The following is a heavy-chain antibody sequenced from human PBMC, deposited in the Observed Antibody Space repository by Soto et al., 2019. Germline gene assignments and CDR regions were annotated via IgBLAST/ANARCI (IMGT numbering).Heavy chain of an antibody. D-gene: IGHD3-3*01. J-gene: IGHJ4*02. Sequence: GGSLRLSCAAPAFTLSRYSMNWVRQAPGKGLEWISYISSSSSAIYYADPVKGRFTISRDNAKNSLYLQMNSLRDEDTAVYYCARALEGDFWPTYFDYWGQGTLVTVSS. V-gene: IGHV3-48*02. CDR3: ARALEGDFWPTYFDY. CDR2: ISSSSSAI. CDR1: AFTLSRYS.